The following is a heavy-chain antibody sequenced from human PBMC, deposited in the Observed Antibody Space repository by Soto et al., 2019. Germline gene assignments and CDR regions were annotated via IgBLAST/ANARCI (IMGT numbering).Heavy chain of an antibody. CDR3: AREQYFDWSYIDY. Sequence: QVQLQESGPGLVKPSQTLSLTCTVSGGSISSGGYYWSWIRQHPGKGLEWIGYIYYSGSTYYNPSXNXRLXISVDTSKNQFSLKLSSVTAADTAVYYCAREQYFDWSYIDYWGQGTLVTVSS. CDR2: IYYSGST. CDR1: GGSISSGGYY. D-gene: IGHD3-9*01. V-gene: IGHV4-31*03. J-gene: IGHJ4*02.